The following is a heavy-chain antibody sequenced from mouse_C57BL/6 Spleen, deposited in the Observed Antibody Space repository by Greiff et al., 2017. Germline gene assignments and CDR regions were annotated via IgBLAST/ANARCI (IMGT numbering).Heavy chain of an antibody. CDR3: TTYYDYGGAFFDY. D-gene: IGHD2-4*01. CDR2: IDPENGDT. V-gene: IGHV14-4*01. Sequence: VQLQQSGAELVRPGASVKLSCTASGFNIKDDYMHWVKQRPEQGLEWIGWIDPENGDTEYASKFQGKATITADTSSNTADLQLSSLTSEDTAVYYCTTYYDYGGAFFDYWGQGTTLTVSS. J-gene: IGHJ2*01. CDR1: GFNIKDDY.